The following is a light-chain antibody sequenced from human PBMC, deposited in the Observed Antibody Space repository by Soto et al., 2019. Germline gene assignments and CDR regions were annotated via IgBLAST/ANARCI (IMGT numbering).Light chain of an antibody. V-gene: IGKV3-20*01. J-gene: IGKJ1*01. CDR1: QSININ. Sequence: TQSPSILSPGDRATLSCRASQSININLAWYQQQPGQAPRLLIYGASTRATAVPDRFSGSGSGTDFTLTISRLEPEDFAVYYCQQYGSSGTFGQGTKVDIK. CDR2: GAS. CDR3: QQYGSSGT.